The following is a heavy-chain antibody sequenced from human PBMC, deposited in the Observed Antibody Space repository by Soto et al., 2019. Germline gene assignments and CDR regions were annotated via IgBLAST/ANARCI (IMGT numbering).Heavy chain of an antibody. J-gene: IGHJ6*02. CDR3: AKDSIAARRDYYYGMDV. CDR2: ISGSGGST. D-gene: IGHD6-6*01. V-gene: IGHV3-23*01. Sequence: PGGSLGLSCAASGFTFSSYAMSWVRQAPGKGLEWVSAISGSGGSTYYADSVKGRFTISRDNSKNTLYLQMNSLRAEDTAVYYCAKDSIAARRDYYYGMDVWGQGTTVTVSS. CDR1: GFTFSSYA.